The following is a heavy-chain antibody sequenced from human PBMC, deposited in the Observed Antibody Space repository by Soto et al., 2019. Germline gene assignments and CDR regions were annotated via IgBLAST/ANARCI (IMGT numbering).Heavy chain of an antibody. V-gene: IGHV3-23*01. CDR1: GFSFRSYV. CDR2: ISGGCGTT. CDR3: AKESSSSSLSPIAQFDC. J-gene: IGHJ4*02. Sequence: GGSLRLSCAASGFSFRSYVMSWVRQAPGKGLEWVSGISGGCGTTYYADSVKGRFTISRDNSKNTLYLQMRSLRAEDAALYYCAKESSSSSLSPIAQFDCWGQGTLVTVSS. D-gene: IGHD6-13*01.